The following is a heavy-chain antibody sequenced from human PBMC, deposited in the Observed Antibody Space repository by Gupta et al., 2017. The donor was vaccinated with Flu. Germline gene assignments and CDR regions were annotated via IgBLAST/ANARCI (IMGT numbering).Heavy chain of an antibody. D-gene: IGHD3-22*01. J-gene: IGHJ4*02. Sequence: SCAASGFNFTNYAMNWVLQAPGKGLGWVSSGRGRGAGTYADSVTGRVTISRDNSKKKCYMQMNSLGAEDTAVDSCFYDSRGYDLDGWGPGTMVTVSS. CDR1: GFNFTNYA. CDR2: GRGRGAGT. V-gene: IGHV3-23*01. CDR3: FYDSRGYDLDG.